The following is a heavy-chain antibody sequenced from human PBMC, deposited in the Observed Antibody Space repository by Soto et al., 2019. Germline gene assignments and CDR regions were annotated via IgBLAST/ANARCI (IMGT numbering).Heavy chain of an antibody. Sequence: SETLSLTCTVSGGSISSYYWSWIRQPPGKGLEWIGYIYDSGSTNYNPSLKSRVTISVDTSKNQFSLKLSSVTAADTAVYFCAGTRGYCSGGSCPTVVDYWGQGTLVTVS. CDR3: AGTRGYCSGGSCPTVVDY. J-gene: IGHJ4*02. V-gene: IGHV4-59*01. CDR1: GGSISSYY. CDR2: IYDSGST. D-gene: IGHD2-15*01.